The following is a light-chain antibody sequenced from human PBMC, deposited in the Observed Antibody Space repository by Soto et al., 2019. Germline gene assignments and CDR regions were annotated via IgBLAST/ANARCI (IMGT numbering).Light chain of an antibody. CDR3: CSYAGSSTWV. CDR1: SSDVGAYTS. CDR2: EVS. Sequence: QSVLTQPASVSGSPGQSITISCTGTSSDVGAYTSVSWYQQHPGKAPKLIIYEVSNRPPGVSTRFSGSKSASTASLTISGLQVEDEADYYCCSYAGSSTWVFGTGTKVTVL. V-gene: IGLV2-14*01. J-gene: IGLJ1*01.